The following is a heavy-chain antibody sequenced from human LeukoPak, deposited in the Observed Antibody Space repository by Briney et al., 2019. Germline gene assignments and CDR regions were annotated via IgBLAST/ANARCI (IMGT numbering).Heavy chain of an antibody. V-gene: IGHV1-69*05. CDR1: GGTFSSYA. J-gene: IGHJ6*04. CDR3: AITMVRGFMDV. CDR2: IIPIFGTA. D-gene: IGHD3-10*01. Sequence: SVKVSCKASGGTFSSYAISWVRQAPGQGLEWMGRIIPIFGTANYAQKFQGRVTTTTDESTSTAYMELSSLRSEDTAVYYCAITMVRGFMDVWGKGTTVTVSS.